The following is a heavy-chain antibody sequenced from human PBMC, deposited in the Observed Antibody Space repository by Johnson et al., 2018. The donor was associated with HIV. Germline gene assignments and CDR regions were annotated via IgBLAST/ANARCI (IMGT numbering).Heavy chain of an antibody. CDR2: ISYDGSNK. Sequence: QVQLVESGGGVVQPGGSLRLSCAASGFAFSNYAMHWVRQAPGKGLEWVAVISYDGSNKYYADSVKGRFTISRDNSKNTLYLQMNSLRPGDTALYFCARDSGAPGNCAFDIWGQGTMVTISS. D-gene: IGHD1-26*01. CDR1: GFAFSNYA. J-gene: IGHJ3*02. V-gene: IGHV3-30*04. CDR3: ARDSGAPGNCAFDI.